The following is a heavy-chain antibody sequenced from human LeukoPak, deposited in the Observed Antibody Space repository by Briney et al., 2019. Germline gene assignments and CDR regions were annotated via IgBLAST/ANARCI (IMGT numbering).Heavy chain of an antibody. D-gene: IGHD3-22*01. CDR3: AKDRDSSGFAPYFDY. Sequence: GGSPRLSCAASGFTFNDYAMHWVRQAPGKGLEWVSGIGWNSHIIGYEDSVKGRFTISRDNARNSLSLQMNSLRTEDTAFYYCAKDRDSSGFAPYFDYWGQGILVTVSS. V-gene: IGHV3-9*01. CDR2: IGWNSHII. J-gene: IGHJ4*02. CDR1: GFTFNDYA.